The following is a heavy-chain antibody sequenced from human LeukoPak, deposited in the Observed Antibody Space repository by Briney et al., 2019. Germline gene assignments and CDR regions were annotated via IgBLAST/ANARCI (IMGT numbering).Heavy chain of an antibody. J-gene: IGHJ4*02. V-gene: IGHV3-21*01. CDR2: ISSSSSSYI. D-gene: IGHD3-16*01. CDR3: VRDGGAVGNMDY. Sequence: GGSLRLSCAASGFTFSSYSMNWVRQAPGKGLEWVSSISSSSSSYIYYADSVKGRFTISRDNAKNSLYLQMNSLRAEDTAIYYCVRDGGAVGNMDYWGQGTLLTVSS. CDR1: GFTFSSYS.